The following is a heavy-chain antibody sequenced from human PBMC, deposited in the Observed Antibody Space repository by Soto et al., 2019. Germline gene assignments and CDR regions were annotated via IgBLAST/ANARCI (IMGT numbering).Heavy chain of an antibody. J-gene: IGHJ4*02. V-gene: IGHV3-30*18. Sequence: WGSLRLSCAASGFTFNIYGIHLVRHAPDKGLEWVALISYDGSNQYYADSVKGRFTISRDNSKNTLFLQMNSLRADDTAVYYCAKDQASGQGSFDSWGQGTLVTVSS. CDR3: AKDQASGQGSFDS. CDR1: GFTFNIYG. CDR2: ISYDGSNQ.